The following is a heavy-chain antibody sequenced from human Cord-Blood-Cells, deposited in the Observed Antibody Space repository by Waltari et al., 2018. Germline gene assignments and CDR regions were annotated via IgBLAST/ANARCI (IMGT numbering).Heavy chain of an antibody. J-gene: IGHJ4*02. D-gene: IGHD6-13*01. CDR1: GGSFSGYY. V-gene: IGHV4-34*01. CDR2: INHSGST. CDR3: AGQRVIAAAGYDY. Sequence: QVQLQQWGAGLLKPSETLSLTCAVYGGSFSGYYWRWIPQPPGKGLEWIGEINHSGSTNYNPSLKSRVTISVDTSKNQFSLKLSSVTAADTAVYYCAGQRVIAAAGYDYWGQGTLVTVSS.